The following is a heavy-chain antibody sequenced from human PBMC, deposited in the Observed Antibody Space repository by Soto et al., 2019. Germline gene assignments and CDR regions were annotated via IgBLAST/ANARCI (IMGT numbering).Heavy chain of an antibody. CDR3: ARDPPREVIPYYFDY. J-gene: IGHJ4*02. V-gene: IGHV1-18*04. Sequence: ASVKVSCKASGYTFTSYGISWVRQAPGQGLEWMGWISAYNGNTSYAQKLQGRVTMTTDTSTSTAYMELRSLRSDDTAVYYCARDPPREVIPYYFDYWGQGTLVTVSS. CDR2: ISAYNGNT. D-gene: IGHD3-16*02. CDR1: GYTFTSYG.